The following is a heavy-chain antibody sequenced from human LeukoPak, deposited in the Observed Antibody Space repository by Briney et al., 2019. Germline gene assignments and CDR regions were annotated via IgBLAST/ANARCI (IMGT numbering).Heavy chain of an antibody. J-gene: IGHJ4*02. CDR1: GFTFGYYT. D-gene: IGHD2-2*01. CDR2: IRSKAYGGST. V-gene: IGHV3-49*03. Sequence: GGSLRLSCTTSGFTFGYYTMSWLRQAPGKGLEWVGLIRSKAYGGSTEYAASVKGRFTISRDDSKSIAYLQMNSLKTEDTAVYYCTRGETVPAAKYYFDYWGRGTLVTVSS. CDR3: TRGETVPAAKYYFDY.